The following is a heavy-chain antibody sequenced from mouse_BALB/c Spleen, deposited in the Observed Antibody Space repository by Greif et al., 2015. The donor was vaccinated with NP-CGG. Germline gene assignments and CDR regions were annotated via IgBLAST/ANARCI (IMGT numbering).Heavy chain of an antibody. J-gene: IGHJ2*01. D-gene: IGHD2-4*01. V-gene: IGHV1S130*01. CDR1: GYTFTNSW. CDR2: IHPNSGNV. Sequence: VQGVESGSVLVRPGASVKLSCKASGYTFTNSWMHWAKQRPGQGLEWIGEIHPNSGNVNYNEKFKGKATLTVDTSSSTAYVDLSSLTSEDSAVFYCAKSGDYDNSFDYWGQGTTLTVSS. CDR3: AKSGDYDNSFDY.